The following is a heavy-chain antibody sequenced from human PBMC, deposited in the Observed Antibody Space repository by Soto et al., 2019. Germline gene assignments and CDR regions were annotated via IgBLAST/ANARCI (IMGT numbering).Heavy chain of an antibody. V-gene: IGHV4-31*03. Sequence: SETLSHTCTVSGGSISSGGYYLSWIRQHPGKGLEWIGYIYYSGSTYYNPSLKSRVTISVDTSKNQFSLKLSSVTAADTAVYYCARGRIAARPLYYFDYWGQGTLVTVSS. CDR3: ARGRIAARPLYYFDY. CDR1: GGSISSGGYY. D-gene: IGHD6-6*01. J-gene: IGHJ4*02. CDR2: IYYSGST.